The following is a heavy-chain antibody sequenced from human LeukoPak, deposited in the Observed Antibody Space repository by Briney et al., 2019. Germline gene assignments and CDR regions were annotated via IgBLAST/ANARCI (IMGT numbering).Heavy chain of an antibody. V-gene: IGHV4-59*08. J-gene: IGHJ3*02. CDR1: GGSISSYY. D-gene: IGHD3-22*01. CDR2: IYYSGST. CDR3: ARILPITMIVVVIPAAFDI. Sequence: PSETLSLTCTVSGGSISSYYWSWIRQPPGKGLEWIGYIYYSGSTNYNPSLKSRVTISVDTSKNQFSLKLSSVTAADTAVYYCARILPITMIVVVIPAAFDIWGQGTMVTVSS.